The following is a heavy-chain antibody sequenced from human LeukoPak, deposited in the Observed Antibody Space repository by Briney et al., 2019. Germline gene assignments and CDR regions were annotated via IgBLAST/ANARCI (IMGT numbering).Heavy chain of an antibody. CDR3: ARGWTPNHHTAMAY. D-gene: IGHD5-18*01. Sequence: SETLSLTCTVSGGSISSQYWSWIRQPPGKGLEWIGYIFYSGSTNYNPSLKSRVTVSVDMSKNQFSLRLSSVTAADTAVYYCARGWTPNHHTAMAYWGQGILVTVFS. CDR1: GGSISSQY. V-gene: IGHV4-59*11. CDR2: IFYSGST. J-gene: IGHJ4*02.